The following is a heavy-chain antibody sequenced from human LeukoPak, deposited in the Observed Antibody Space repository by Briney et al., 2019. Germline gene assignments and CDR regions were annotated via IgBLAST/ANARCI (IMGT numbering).Heavy chain of an antibody. CDR2: ISYDRINT. CDR3: AKDAGWFGELYYFDY. J-gene: IGHJ4*02. D-gene: IGHD3-10*01. CDR1: GFTFSSYG. V-gene: IGHV3-30*18. Sequence: GGSLRLSCAASGFTFSSYGMHWVRQAPGKGLEWVAVISYDRINTYYADSVKGRFTISRDNSKNTLYLQMNSLRAEDTAVYYCAKDAGWFGELYYFDYWGQGTLVTVSS.